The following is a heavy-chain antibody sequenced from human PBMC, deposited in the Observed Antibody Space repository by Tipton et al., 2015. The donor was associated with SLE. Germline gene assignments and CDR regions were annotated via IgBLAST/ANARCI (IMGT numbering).Heavy chain of an antibody. V-gene: IGHV4-59*01. CDR2: ISYSGST. CDR1: GGSISSYY. CDR3: ARTSGEFGGFDP. Sequence: TLSLTCTVSGGSISSYYWSWIRQPPGKGLEWIGSISYSGSTYYNPSLKSRVTISVDTSKNQFSLKLSSVTAADTAVYYCARTSGEFGGFDPWGQGTLVTVSS. D-gene: IGHD3-10*01. J-gene: IGHJ5*02.